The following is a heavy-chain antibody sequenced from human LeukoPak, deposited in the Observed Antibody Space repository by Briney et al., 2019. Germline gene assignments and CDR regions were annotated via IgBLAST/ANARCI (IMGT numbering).Heavy chain of an antibody. CDR1: GGSISNYY. CDR3: ARVYYGSGSPRHFDY. CDR2: IYTSGST. D-gene: IGHD3-10*01. J-gene: IGHJ4*02. Sequence: TSETLSLTCTVSGGSISNYYWNWIRQPAGKGLEWIGRIYTSGSTNYNPSLKSRVTMSVDTSKNQFSLKLSSVTAADTAVYYCARVYYGSGSPRHFDYWGQGTLVTVSS. V-gene: IGHV4-4*07.